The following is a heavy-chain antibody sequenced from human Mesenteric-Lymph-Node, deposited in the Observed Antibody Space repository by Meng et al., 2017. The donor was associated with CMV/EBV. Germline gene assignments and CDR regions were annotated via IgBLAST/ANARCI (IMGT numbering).Heavy chain of an antibody. CDR2: IYYSGST. CDR3: ARTAIYDFRSGYYSATDV. V-gene: IGHV4-61*01. J-gene: IGHJ6*02. Sequence: GSLRLSCTVSGGSFSTYTYYWTWIRQPPGKGLEWIGYIYYSGSTSYNPSLRSRVTMSIDTSRNQFSLKLTSVTAADTAVYYCARTAIYDFRSGYYSATDVWGQGTTVTVSS. CDR1: GGSFSTYTYY. D-gene: IGHD3-3*01.